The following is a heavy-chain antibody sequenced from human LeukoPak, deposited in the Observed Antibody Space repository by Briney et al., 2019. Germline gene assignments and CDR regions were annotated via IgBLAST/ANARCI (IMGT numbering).Heavy chain of an antibody. D-gene: IGHD4-17*01. V-gene: IGHV4-34*01. CDR2: INHSGST. CDR3: ARGGPTVTTSGNWFDP. J-gene: IGHJ5*02. Sequence: SETLSLTCTVYGGSFSGYYWSWIRQPPGKGLEWIGEINHSGSTNYNPSLKSRVTISVDTSKNQFSLKLSSVTAADTAVYYCARGGPTVTTSGNWFDPWGQGTLVTVSS. CDR1: GGSFSGYY.